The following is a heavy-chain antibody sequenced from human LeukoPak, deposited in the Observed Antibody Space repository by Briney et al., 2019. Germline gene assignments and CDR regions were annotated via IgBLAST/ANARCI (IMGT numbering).Heavy chain of an antibody. CDR1: GYSIGDGFH. V-gene: IGHV4-38-2*01. Sequence: PSETLSLTCAVSGYSIGDGFHWGWIRQAPGKGLEWIGTVSYSGTTNYHPSLRSRVTISADKSKNQFSLKLTSVTAADTAVYYCLRDIVPSHPGYWGQGTLVTVSS. CDR3: LRDIVPSHPGY. J-gene: IGHJ4*02. CDR2: VSYSGTT. D-gene: IGHD2-15*01.